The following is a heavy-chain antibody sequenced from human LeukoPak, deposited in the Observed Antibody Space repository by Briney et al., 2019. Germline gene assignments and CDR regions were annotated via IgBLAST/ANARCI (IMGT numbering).Heavy chain of an antibody. V-gene: IGHV4-61*08. CDR2: IYYSGST. D-gene: IGHD6-19*01. J-gene: IGHJ5*02. CDR3: ARLSGVSGWYKYNWFDP. CDR1: GGSISSGGYY. Sequence: SQTLSLTCAVSGGSISSGGYYWSWIRQPPGKGLEWIGYIYYSGSTNYNPSLKSRVTISVDTSKNQFSLKLSSVTAADTAVYYCARLSGVSGWYKYNWFDPWGQGTLVTVSS.